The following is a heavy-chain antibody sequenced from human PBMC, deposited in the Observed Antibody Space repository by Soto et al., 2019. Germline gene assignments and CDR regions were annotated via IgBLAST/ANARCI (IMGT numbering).Heavy chain of an antibody. CDR3: ARVYGLVNHDDFWSGDYDH. J-gene: IGHJ4*02. CDR2: INPNGAST. CDR1: GYTFTNNY. D-gene: IGHD3-3*01. Sequence: QVQLVQSGAEVMKPGASVKISCKTSGYTFTNNYINWVRQAPGQGLEWVGLINPNGASTTYAQTFQGRVTMTRDTSTSTVYMELSSLGSEDTAVYYCARVYGLVNHDDFWSGDYDHWGQGTRVTVSS. V-gene: IGHV1-46*01.